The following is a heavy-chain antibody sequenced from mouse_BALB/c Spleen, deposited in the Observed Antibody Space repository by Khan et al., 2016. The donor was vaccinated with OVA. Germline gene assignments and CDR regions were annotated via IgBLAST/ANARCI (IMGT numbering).Heavy chain of an antibody. CDR3: ARRNRSDFDY. Sequence: MQLEESGPELVKPGASVKISCKASGYSFTGYFMNWVMQSHGKSLEWIGRINPHIGETFYNQKFKGKATLTVDESSSTVHMELRSLASEDSAVYYCARRNRSDFDYWGQGTTLTVSS. J-gene: IGHJ2*01. CDR2: INPHIGET. V-gene: IGHV1-20*02. CDR1: GYSFTGYF.